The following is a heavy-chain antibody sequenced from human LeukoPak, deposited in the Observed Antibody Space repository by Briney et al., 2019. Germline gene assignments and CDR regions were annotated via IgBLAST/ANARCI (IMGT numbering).Heavy chain of an antibody. CDR1: GGSIRSYY. D-gene: IGHD3-16*01. Sequence: SETLSLTCTVSGGSIRSYYWSWIRQPAGKGLEWIGRFYTSGSTNYNPSLKSRVTMSVDTSKNQFSLKLSSVTAADTAVYFCARVITVRGVIFDYWGQGTLVTVSS. CDR3: ARVITVRGVIFDY. CDR2: FYTSGST. J-gene: IGHJ4*02. V-gene: IGHV4-4*07.